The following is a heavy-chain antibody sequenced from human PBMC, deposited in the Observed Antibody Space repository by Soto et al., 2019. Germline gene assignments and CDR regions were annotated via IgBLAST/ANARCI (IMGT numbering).Heavy chain of an antibody. J-gene: IGHJ4*02. Sequence: GGSLRLSCAASGFTFSNAWMNWVRQAPGKGLEWVGRIKSKTDGGTTDYAAPVKGRFTISRDDSKNTLYLQMNSLKTEDTAVYYCTTEMVVTAMFFDYWGQGTLVTVSS. CDR1: GFTFSNAW. V-gene: IGHV3-15*07. CDR2: IKSKTDGGTT. D-gene: IGHD2-21*02. CDR3: TTEMVVTAMFFDY.